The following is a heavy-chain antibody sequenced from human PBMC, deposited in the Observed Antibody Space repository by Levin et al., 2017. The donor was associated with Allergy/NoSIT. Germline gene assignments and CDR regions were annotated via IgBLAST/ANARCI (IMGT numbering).Heavy chain of an antibody. CDR1: GFTFSSYS. J-gene: IGHJ4*02. CDR2: ISSSSSYL. Sequence: GGSLRLSCAASGFTFSSYSMNWVRQAPGKGLEWVSSISSSSSYLYYADSVKGRFTISRDNAKNSLYLQMNSLRAEDTAVYYCARESYCSSTSCYPLSADYWGQGTLVTVSS. V-gene: IGHV3-21*01. CDR3: ARESYCSSTSCYPLSADY. D-gene: IGHD2-2*01.